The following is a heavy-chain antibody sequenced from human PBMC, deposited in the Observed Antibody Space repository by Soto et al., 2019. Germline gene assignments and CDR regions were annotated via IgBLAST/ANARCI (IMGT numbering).Heavy chain of an antibody. J-gene: IGHJ4*02. CDR3: ARGVSAGVDY. CDR1: GYSFTSLD. D-gene: IGHD1-26*01. CDR2: MQPSTGRT. Sequence: QVQLVESGAEVREPGASVKVSCKASGYSFTSLDINWVRQTAGQGLEWMGWMQPSTGRTGYAQKFQGRVTMTRDTSINTAYMELTTLTSDDTASYYCARGVSAGVDYWGQGTLLTVSS. V-gene: IGHV1-8*01.